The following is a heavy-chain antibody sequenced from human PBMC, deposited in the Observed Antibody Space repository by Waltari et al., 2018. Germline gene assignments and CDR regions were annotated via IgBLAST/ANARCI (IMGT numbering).Heavy chain of an antibody. CDR2: ISSSSTSI. V-gene: IGHV3-21*01. CDR1: GFPFSAYS. J-gene: IGHJ4*02. D-gene: IGHD2-15*01. CDR3: ARGALYCSGGGCYPDY. Sequence: EVQLVESGGGLVKPGGSLRLSCAASGFPFSAYSMQWVRQAPGTGLEWVSSISSSSTSIYYADSVRGRFTISRDNAKNSLYLQMNSLRAEDTAVYYCARGALYCSGGGCYPDYWGQGTLVTVSS.